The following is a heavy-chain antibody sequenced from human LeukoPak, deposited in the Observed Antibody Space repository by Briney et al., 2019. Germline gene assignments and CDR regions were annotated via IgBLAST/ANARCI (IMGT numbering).Heavy chain of an antibody. D-gene: IGHD3-22*01. CDR2: ISSSISYI. CDR3: ARSLYDYYDSSGRVFDY. J-gene: IGHJ4*02. V-gene: IGHV3-21*01. CDR1: GFTFSSYS. Sequence: TGGSLRLSCAASGFTFSSYSMNWVRQAPGKGLEWVSSISSSISYIYYADSVKGRFTISRDNAKNSLYLQMNSLRAEDTAVYYCARSLYDYYDSSGRVFDYWGQGTLVTVSS.